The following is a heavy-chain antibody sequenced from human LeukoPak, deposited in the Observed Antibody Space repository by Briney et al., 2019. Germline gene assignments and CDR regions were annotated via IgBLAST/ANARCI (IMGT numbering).Heavy chain of an antibody. CDR2: IIPIFGAA. V-gene: IGHV1-69*01. J-gene: IGHJ4*02. CDR3: ARYCGGDCSPSEGGYFDY. Sequence: GSSVKVSCKASGGTFSSYAISWVRQAPGQGLEWMGGIIPIFGAANYAQKFQGRVTITADESTSTAYMELSSLRSEDTAVYYCARYCGGDCSPSEGGYFDYWGQGTLVTVSS. D-gene: IGHD2-21*02. CDR1: GGTFSSYA.